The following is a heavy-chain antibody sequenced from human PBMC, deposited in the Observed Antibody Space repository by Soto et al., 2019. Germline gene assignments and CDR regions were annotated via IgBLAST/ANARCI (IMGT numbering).Heavy chain of an antibody. V-gene: IGHV3-48*01. CDR2: ISSSSSTI. Sequence: EVQLVESGGGLVQPGGSLRLSCAASGFTFSSYSMNWVRQAPGKGLEWVSYISSSSSTIYYADSVKGRFTISRDNAKNSLYRQMNSLRAEDTAVYYCARDGDDSSGYSHYYYYYGMDVWGQGTTVTVSS. CDR1: GFTFSSYS. J-gene: IGHJ6*02. D-gene: IGHD3-22*01. CDR3: ARDGDDSSGYSHYYYYYGMDV.